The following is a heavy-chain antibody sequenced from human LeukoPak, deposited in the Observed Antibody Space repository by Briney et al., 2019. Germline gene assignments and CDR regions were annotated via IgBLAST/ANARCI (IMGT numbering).Heavy chain of an antibody. V-gene: IGHV3-48*01. CDR1: GFTFSSYS. J-gene: IGHJ6*03. Sequence: GGSLRLSCAASGFTFSSYSMNWVRQAPGKGLEWVSYISSSSSTIYYADSVKGRFTISRDNAKNSLYLQMNSLRAEDTAVYYCAKRVAGSFHYYYYMDVWGKGTTVTISS. D-gene: IGHD6-19*01. CDR2: ISSSSSTI. CDR3: AKRVAGSFHYYYYMDV.